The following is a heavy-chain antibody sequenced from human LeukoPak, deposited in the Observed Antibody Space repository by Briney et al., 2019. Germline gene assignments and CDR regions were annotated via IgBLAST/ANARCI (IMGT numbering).Heavy chain of an antibody. Sequence: PGRSLRLSCAASGFTFSSYGMHWVRQAPAKGVEWVSVIYSGGSTYYADSVTGRFTTSRDNSKKTLYIQMNSLRAEDTAVYYCERASAGSTFDPGGQGTLVTVSS. CDR1: GFTFSSYG. CDR3: ERASAGSTFDP. V-gene: IGHV3-NL1*01. D-gene: IGHD6-13*01. J-gene: IGHJ5*02. CDR2: IYSGGST.